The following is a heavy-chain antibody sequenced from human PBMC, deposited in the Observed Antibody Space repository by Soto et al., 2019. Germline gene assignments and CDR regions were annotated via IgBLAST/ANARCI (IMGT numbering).Heavy chain of an antibody. Sequence: QVQLVQSGAEVKKPGSSVKVSCKASGGTFSSYAISWVRQAPGQGLEWMGGFIPIFGTANYAQKFQGRVTITADESTSTAYMELSSLRSEDTAVYYCARGIAAAGTPLDYYYGMDVWGQGTTVTVSS. D-gene: IGHD6-13*01. CDR1: GGTFSSYA. J-gene: IGHJ6*02. CDR2: FIPIFGTA. V-gene: IGHV1-69*12. CDR3: ARGIAAAGTPLDYYYGMDV.